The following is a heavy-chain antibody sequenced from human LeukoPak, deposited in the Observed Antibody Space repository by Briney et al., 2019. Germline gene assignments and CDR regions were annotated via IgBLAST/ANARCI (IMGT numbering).Heavy chain of an antibody. CDR3: TILGYCTNGVCPTHYC. V-gene: IGHV3-15*01. CDR1: GGSFSGYS. D-gene: IGHD2-8*01. Sequence: ETLSLTCAVYGGSFSGYSWTWIRQAPGKGLEWVGLIKSKTDGGTTDYAAPVKGRFTFSRDDSKNTLYLQMNSLKTEDTAVYYCTILGYCTNGVCPTHYCWGQGTLVTVSS. CDR2: IKSKTDGGTT. J-gene: IGHJ4*02.